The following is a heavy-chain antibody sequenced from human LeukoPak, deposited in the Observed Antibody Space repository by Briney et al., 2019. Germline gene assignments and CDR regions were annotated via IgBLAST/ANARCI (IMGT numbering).Heavy chain of an antibody. J-gene: IGHJ4*02. Sequence: SETLSLTCAVYGGSFSGFYWTWIRQPPGKGLEWIGEINHRGSTNYNPSLKSRVTISVDTSKNQFSLKLSSVTAADTAVYYCARDNYGGVYGYWGQGTLVTVSS. CDR2: INHRGST. CDR1: GGSFSGFY. CDR3: ARDNYGGVYGY. V-gene: IGHV4-34*01. D-gene: IGHD4-11*01.